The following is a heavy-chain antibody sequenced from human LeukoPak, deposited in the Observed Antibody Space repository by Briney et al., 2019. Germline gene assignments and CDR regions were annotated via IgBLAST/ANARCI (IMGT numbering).Heavy chain of an antibody. J-gene: IGHJ6*02. CDR2: TYYRSKWYN. CDR1: GDSVSSNSAA. V-gene: IGHV6-1*01. Sequence: SQTLSLTCAISGDSVSSNSAAWNWIRQSPSRGLEWLGRTYYRSKWYNDYAVSVKSRITINPDTSKNQFSLQLNSVTPEDTAVYYCARGTVLLWFGESSALDYYYGMDVWGQETTVTVSS. CDR3: ARGTVLLWFGESSALDYYYGMDV. D-gene: IGHD3-10*01.